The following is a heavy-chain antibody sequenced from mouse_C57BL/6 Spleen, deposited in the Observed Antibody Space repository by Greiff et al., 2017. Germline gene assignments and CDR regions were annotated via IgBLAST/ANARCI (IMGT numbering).Heavy chain of an antibody. J-gene: IGHJ2*01. V-gene: IGHV1-42*01. CDR3: ARSTTVVADYFDY. D-gene: IGHD1-1*01. CDR1: GYSFTGYY. Sequence: VQLQQSGPELVKPGASVKISCKASGYSFTGYYMNWVKQSPEKSLEWIGEINPSTGGTTYNQKFKAKATLTVDKSSSTAYMQLKSLTSEDSAVYYGARSTTVVADYFDYWGQGTTLTVSS. CDR2: INPSTGGT.